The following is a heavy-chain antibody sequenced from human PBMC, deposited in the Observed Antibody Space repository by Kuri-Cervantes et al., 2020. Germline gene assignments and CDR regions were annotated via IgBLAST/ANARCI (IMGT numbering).Heavy chain of an antibody. CDR3: ACARGSWLGEYYYYGMDV. CDR2: INHSGST. V-gene: IGHV4-34*01. D-gene: IGHD3-10*01. CDR1: GGSFSGYY. Sequence: SQTLSLTCAVYGGSFSGYYWSWIRQPPGKGLEWIGEINHSGSTNYNPSLKSRVTISVDTSKNQFSLKLSSVTAADTAVYYCACARGSWLGEYYYYGMDVWGQGTTVTVSS. J-gene: IGHJ6*02.